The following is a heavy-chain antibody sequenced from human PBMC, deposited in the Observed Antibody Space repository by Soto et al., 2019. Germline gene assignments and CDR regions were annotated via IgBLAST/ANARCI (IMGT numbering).Heavy chain of an antibody. D-gene: IGHD1-26*01. CDR1: GFSLSTSAVG. CDR2: MYWDGDK. Sequence: ITLTESSPALVKPTQTLTLTCSFSGFSLSTSAVGVGWIRQPPGQPLEWLALMYWDGDKRYSPSLKSRLTSTKDTSKNQVVLTKTNMDPVDTATYFCVRSRGSHQYYDYYSLDVWGQGTTVTVSS. V-gene: IGHV2-5*02. CDR3: VRSRGSHQYYDYYSLDV. J-gene: IGHJ6*01.